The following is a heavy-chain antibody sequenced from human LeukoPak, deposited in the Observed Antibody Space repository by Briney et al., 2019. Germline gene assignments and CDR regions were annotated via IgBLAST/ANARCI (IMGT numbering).Heavy chain of an antibody. J-gene: IGHJ4*02. CDR2: IYYSGST. D-gene: IGHD3-22*01. V-gene: IGHV4-39*07. CDR1: GGSISSSSYY. Sequence: SETLSLTCTVSGGSISSSSYYWGWIRQPPGKGLEWIGSIYYSGSTYYNPSLKSRVTISVDTSKNQFSLKLSSVTAADTAVYYCASSSGYPSVFDYWGQGTLVTVSS. CDR3: ASSSGYPSVFDY.